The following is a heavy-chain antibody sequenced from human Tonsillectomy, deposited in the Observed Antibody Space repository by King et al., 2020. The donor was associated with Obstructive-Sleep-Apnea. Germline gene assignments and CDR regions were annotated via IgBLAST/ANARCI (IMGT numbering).Heavy chain of an antibody. J-gene: IGHJ4*02. V-gene: IGHV4-30-4*01. D-gene: IGHD3-9*01. Sequence: QLQESGPGLVKPSQTLSLTCTVSCGSISSGDYYWSWIRQPPGKGLEWIGYIYYSGSIYYNPSLKRRVTISVDTSKNQFSLKLSSVTAADTAVYYCARTPYYDILTGYPHFDYWGQGTLVTVSS. CDR2: IYYSGSI. CDR1: CGSISSGDYY. CDR3: ARTPYYDILTGYPHFDY.